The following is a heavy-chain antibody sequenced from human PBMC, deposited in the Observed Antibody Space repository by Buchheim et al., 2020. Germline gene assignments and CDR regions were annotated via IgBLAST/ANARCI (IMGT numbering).Heavy chain of an antibody. Sequence: QVQLVQSGAEVKKPGSSVKVSCKASGGTFSSYTISWVRQAPGQGLEWMGRIIPILGIANYAQKFQGRVTITADKSTSTAYLELSSLRSEDTAVYYCARDEVRDRSLPGAGMDYWGQGTL. CDR1: GGTFSSYT. V-gene: IGHV1-69*08. J-gene: IGHJ4*02. CDR2: IIPILGIA. CDR3: ARDEVRDRSLPGAGMDY. D-gene: IGHD2-8*02.